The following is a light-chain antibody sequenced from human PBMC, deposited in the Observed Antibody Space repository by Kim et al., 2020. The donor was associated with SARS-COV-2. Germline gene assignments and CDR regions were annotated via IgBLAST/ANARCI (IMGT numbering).Light chain of an antibody. V-gene: IGKV3-20*01. CDR1: QTINSRY. Sequence: SPAARATLSCRASQTINSRYLGWYQQKPGQAPRLLIYGASTRATGIPDRFSGSGSGADFTLTISRLEPEDFAVYYCQQFGSSPYTFGQGTKLEI. J-gene: IGKJ2*01. CDR3: QQFGSSPYT. CDR2: GAS.